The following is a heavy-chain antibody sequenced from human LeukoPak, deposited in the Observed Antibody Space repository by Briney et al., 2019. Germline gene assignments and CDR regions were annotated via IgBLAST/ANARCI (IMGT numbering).Heavy chain of an antibody. CDR3: ARAPSGYYPYFDY. V-gene: IGHV3-30*04. CDR2: ISYDGSNE. Sequence: GGSLRLSCAASEFTFSSYTMHWVRQAPGKGQEWVAVISYDGSNEYYADSVKGRFTISRDNSKSTLYLQMNSLRAEDATMYYCARAPSGYYPYFDYWGQGTLVTVSS. J-gene: IGHJ4*02. CDR1: EFTFSSYT. D-gene: IGHD3-3*01.